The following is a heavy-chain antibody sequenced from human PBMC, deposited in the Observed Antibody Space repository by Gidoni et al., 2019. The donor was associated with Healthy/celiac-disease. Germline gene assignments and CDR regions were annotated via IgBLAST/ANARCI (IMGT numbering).Heavy chain of an antibody. Sequence: EVQLVESGGGLVKPGGSLRLSCAASGFPFSSYSMNWVRQAPGKGLEWVSSISSSSSYIYYADSVKGRFTISRDNAKNSLYLQMNSLRAEDTAVYYCARDCSGGSCYSYYYYGMDVWGQGTTVTVSS. V-gene: IGHV3-21*01. CDR2: ISSSSSYI. J-gene: IGHJ6*02. CDR1: GFPFSSYS. CDR3: ARDCSGGSCYSYYYYGMDV. D-gene: IGHD2-15*01.